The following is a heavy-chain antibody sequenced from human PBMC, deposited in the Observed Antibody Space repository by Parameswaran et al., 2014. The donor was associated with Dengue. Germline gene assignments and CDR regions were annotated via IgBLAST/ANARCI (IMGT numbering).Heavy chain of an antibody. CDR3: ARTGGYSYGPIKGIDFDY. Sequence: RWIRQPPGKGLEWVANIKQDGSEKYYVDSVKGRFTISRDNAKNSLYLQMNSLRAEDTAVYYCARTGGYSYGPIKGIDFDYWGQGTLVTVSS. CDR2: IKQDGSEK. J-gene: IGHJ4*02. D-gene: IGHD5-18*01. V-gene: IGHV3-7*03.